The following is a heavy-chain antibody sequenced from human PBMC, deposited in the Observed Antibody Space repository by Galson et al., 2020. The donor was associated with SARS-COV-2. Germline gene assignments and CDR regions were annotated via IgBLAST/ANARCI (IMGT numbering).Heavy chain of an antibody. CDR1: GFTFSSYA. CDR2: ISGSGGST. J-gene: IGHJ3*02. CDR3: AKAEYYDFWSGYFAEYYAFDI. Sequence: GGSLRLSCAASGFTFSSYAMSWVRQAPGKGLEWVSAISGSGGSTYYAASVKGRFTISRDNSKNTLYLQMNSLRAEDTAVYYCAKAEYYDFWSGYFAEYYAFDIWGQGTMVTVSS. V-gene: IGHV3-23*01. D-gene: IGHD3-3*01.